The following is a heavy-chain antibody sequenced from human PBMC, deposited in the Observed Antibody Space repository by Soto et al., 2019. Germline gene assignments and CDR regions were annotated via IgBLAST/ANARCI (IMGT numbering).Heavy chain of an antibody. CDR1: GFAFISTW. V-gene: IGHV3-15*07. Sequence: EVQLVASGGGLVEPGGSLRLSCAASGFAFISTWINWVSQAPGRGLEWVGRIKSQTDDGTTAFAAPVKDRFHISRDDAQSASSMQMNSLKTEDTGVYYWIGQPTIYRVVYLYWGQGPLVTVSP. D-gene: IGHD1-26*01. CDR3: IGQPTIYRVVYLY. J-gene: IGHJ4*02. CDR2: IKSQTDDGTT.